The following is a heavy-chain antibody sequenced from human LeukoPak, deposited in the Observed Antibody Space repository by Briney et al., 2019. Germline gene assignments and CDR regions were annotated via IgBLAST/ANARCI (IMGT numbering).Heavy chain of an antibody. V-gene: IGHV3-74*01. CDR2: INSDGSST. CDR3: AKDFEIAVGLIDY. D-gene: IGHD6-19*01. CDR1: GFTFSSYW. J-gene: IGHJ4*02. Sequence: GGSLRLSCAASGFTFSSYWMHWVRQGPGKGLVLVSRINSDGSSTNYADSVKGRFTISRDNAKNTLYLQMNSLRAEDTAVYYCAKDFEIAVGLIDYWGQGTLVTVSS.